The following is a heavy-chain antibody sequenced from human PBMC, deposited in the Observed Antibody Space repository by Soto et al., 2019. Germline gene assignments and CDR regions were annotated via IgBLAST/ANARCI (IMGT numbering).Heavy chain of an antibody. Sequence: QVQLQESGPGLVKPSETLHLTCDVPVGSVSSGNSYWTWIRQPPGKGLEWIGYIYYSGSATYNPSLKSRVTLSVDTSKDQFSLKVTSMTAADTDVYYCARRGGAAPGSYHGFDPWGQGSLVTVSS. J-gene: IGHJ5*02. CDR1: VGSVSSGNSY. CDR3: ARRGGAAPGSYHGFDP. D-gene: IGHD6-13*01. V-gene: IGHV4-61*01. CDR2: IYYSGSA.